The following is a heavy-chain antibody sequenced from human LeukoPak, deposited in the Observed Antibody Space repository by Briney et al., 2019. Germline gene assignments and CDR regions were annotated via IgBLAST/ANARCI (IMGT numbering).Heavy chain of an antibody. CDR2: IYYSGST. J-gene: IGHJ5*02. V-gene: IGHV4-59*12. CDR3: ARGRGSSGPRWFDP. Sequence: SETLSLTCTVSGGSISSYYWSWIRQPPGKGLEWIGYIYYSGSTNYNPSLKSRVTISVDTSKNQFSLKLSSVTAADTAVYYCARGRGSSGPRWFDPWGQGTLVTVSS. D-gene: IGHD6-19*01. CDR1: GGSISSYY.